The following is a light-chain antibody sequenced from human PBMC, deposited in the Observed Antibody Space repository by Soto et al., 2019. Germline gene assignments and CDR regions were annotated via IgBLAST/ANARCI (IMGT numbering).Light chain of an antibody. V-gene: IGKV1-5*01. CDR1: QSISSW. CDR3: QQYNSYSPWT. J-gene: IGKJ1*01. CDR2: DAS. Sequence: DIHLTQSPSTLSASVLDRVTITGRASQSISSWLAWYQQKPGKAPKLLIYDASSLESGVPSRFSGSGSGTEFTLTISSLQPDDFATYYCQQYNSYSPWTFGQGTKVDIK.